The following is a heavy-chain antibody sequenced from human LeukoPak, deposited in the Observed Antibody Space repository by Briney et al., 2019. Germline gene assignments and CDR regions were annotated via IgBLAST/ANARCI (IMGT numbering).Heavy chain of an antibody. CDR2: IKGKTAAGAP. CDR1: GFTFTSAW. Sequence: GGSLRLSCAASGFTFTSAWMSWVRQAPGKGLEWVGRIKGKTAAGAPDYVASVKGRFTISRDDSKNTLYLQMNSLKTEDTAVYYCTTGGDYWGQGTLVTVSS. J-gene: IGHJ4*02. CDR3: TTGGDY. V-gene: IGHV3-15*01. D-gene: IGHD3-16*01.